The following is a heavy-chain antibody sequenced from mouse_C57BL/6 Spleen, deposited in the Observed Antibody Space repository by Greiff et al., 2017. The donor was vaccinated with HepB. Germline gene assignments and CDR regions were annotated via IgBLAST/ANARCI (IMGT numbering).Heavy chain of an antibody. D-gene: IGHD1-1*01. J-gene: IGHJ3*01. Sequence: VQLQQPGAELVRPGTSVKLSCKASGHTFTSYWMHWVKQRPGQGLEWIGVIDPSDSYTNYNQKFKGKATLTVDTSSSTAYMQLSSLTSEDSAVYYCARDYGSSRGWFAYWGQGTLVTVSA. CDR2: IDPSDSYT. CDR1: GHTFTSYW. CDR3: ARDYGSSRGWFAY. V-gene: IGHV1-59*01.